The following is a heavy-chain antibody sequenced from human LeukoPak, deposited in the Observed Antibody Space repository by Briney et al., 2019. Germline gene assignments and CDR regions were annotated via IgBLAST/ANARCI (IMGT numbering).Heavy chain of an antibody. V-gene: IGHV1-18*01. CDR3: ARGAYQLLSYYYYMDV. Sequence: GASVKVSCKASGYTFTIYGISWVRQAPGQGLEWMGWISAYNGNTNYAQKLQGRVTMTTDTSTSTAYMELRRLRSDDTAVYYCARGAYQLLSYYYYMDVWGKGTTVTVSS. D-gene: IGHD2-2*01. J-gene: IGHJ6*03. CDR2: ISAYNGNT. CDR1: GYTFTIYG.